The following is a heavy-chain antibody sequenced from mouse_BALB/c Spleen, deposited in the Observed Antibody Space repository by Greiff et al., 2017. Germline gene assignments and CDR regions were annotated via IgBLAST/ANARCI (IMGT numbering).Heavy chain of an antibody. CDR2: IYPANGNT. J-gene: IGHJ3*01. D-gene: IGHD2-2*01. CDR3: ARNYGYDGAWFAY. Sequence: VQLQQSGAELVKPGASVKLSCTASGFNIKDTYMHWVKQRPEQGLEWIGRIYPANGNTKYDPKFQGKATITADTSSNTAYLQLSSLTSEDTAVYYCARNYGYDGAWFAYWGQGTLVTVSA. CDR1: GFNIKDTY. V-gene: IGHV14-3*02.